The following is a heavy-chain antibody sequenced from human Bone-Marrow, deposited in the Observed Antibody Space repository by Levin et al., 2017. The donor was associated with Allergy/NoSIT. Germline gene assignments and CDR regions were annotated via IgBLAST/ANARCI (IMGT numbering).Heavy chain of an antibody. CDR3: AKGSLRNSSGGLLFDY. D-gene: IGHD6-19*01. CDR1: GFTFDDYA. Sequence: SLKISCAASGFTFDDYAMHWVRQAPGKGLEWVSGISWNSGSIGYADSVKGRFTISRDNAKNSLYLQMNSLRAEDTALYYCAKGSLRNSSGGLLFDYWGQGTLVTVSS. CDR2: ISWNSGSI. V-gene: IGHV3-9*01. J-gene: IGHJ4*02.